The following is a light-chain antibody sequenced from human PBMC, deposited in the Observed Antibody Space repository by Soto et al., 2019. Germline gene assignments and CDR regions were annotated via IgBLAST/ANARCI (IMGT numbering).Light chain of an antibody. CDR3: SSYAGTHVV. CDR2: DVS. J-gene: IGLJ1*01. CDR1: SSDVGGYNY. V-gene: IGLV2-8*01. Sequence: QSVLTQPPSASGSPGQSVTISCTGTSSDVGGYNYVSWYQQHPGKAPKLMIYDVSKRPSGVPDRFSGSKSGNTASLTVSGLQADDEADYYCSSYAGTHVVFGTGTKVTV.